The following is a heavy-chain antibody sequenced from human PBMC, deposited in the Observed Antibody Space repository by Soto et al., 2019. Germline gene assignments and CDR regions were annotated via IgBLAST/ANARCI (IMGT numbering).Heavy chain of an antibody. J-gene: IGHJ4*02. CDR3: AHRPSANDYSSGYYLYYCDY. Sequence: QITLKESGPPLVKPTQTLTLTCTFSGFSLSTSGVGVGWIRQPPGKALEWLALIYWDDDKRYSPSLKSRLTITKYTSKNPVLLTMTNMDPVYTSTYYCAHRPSANDYSSGYYLYYCDYWGQGTLVTVSS. CDR1: GFSLSTSGVG. CDR2: IYWDDDK. D-gene: IGHD3-22*01. V-gene: IGHV2-5*02.